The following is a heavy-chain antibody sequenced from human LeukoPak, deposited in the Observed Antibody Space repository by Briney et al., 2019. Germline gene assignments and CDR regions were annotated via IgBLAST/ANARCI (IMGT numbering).Heavy chain of an antibody. V-gene: IGHV3-74*01. CDR3: AKGGDILTGYQGGWFDP. J-gene: IGHJ5*02. D-gene: IGHD3-9*01. CDR1: GFTFSSYW. CDR2: INSDGSST. Sequence: GGSLRLSCAASGFTFSSYWMHWVRQAPGKGLVWVSRINSDGSSTSYADSVKGRFTISRDNAKNTLYLQMNSLRAEDTAVYYCAKGGDILTGYQGGWFDPWGQGTLVTVSS.